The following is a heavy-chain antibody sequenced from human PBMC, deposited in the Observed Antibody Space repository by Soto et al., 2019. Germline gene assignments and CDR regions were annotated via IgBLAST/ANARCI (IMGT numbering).Heavy chain of an antibody. CDR1: GFTFSNYA. D-gene: IGHD5-18*01. Sequence: ESGGGVVQPGRSLRLSCAASGFTFSNYAMHWVRQAPGKGLEWVAVISYDGSDKYNANSVKGRFTISRDNSKNTLYLQMNSLRAEDTAVYYCARDTGPNGYNYYYFGMDVWGQGTTVTVSS. V-gene: IGHV3-30-3*01. CDR3: ARDTGPNGYNYYYFGMDV. CDR2: ISYDGSDK. J-gene: IGHJ6*02.